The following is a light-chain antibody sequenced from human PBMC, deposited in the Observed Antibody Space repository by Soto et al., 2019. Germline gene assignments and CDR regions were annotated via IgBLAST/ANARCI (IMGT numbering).Light chain of an antibody. CDR2: AAY. V-gene: IGKV1-39*01. CDR3: QQSYSTPHYT. Sequence: DIQMTQSPSSLSASVGDRVTITCRASQSISSYLNWYQQKPGKAPKLLIYAAYSLQSGIPSSFSGSGSGTDFTLPISSMQPEDFATYSCQQSYSTPHYTFGQGTKLEIK. J-gene: IGKJ2*01. CDR1: QSISSY.